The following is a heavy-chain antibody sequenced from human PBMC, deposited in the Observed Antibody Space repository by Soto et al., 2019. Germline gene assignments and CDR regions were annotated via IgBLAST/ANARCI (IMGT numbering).Heavy chain of an antibody. V-gene: IGHV3-30*18. J-gene: IGHJ4*02. CDR1: GFTFSSYG. CDR3: AKDGGGGQHIAAAGTYVWYYFDY. Sequence: QVQLVESGGGVVQPGRSLRLSCAASGFTFSSYGMHWVRQAPGKGLEWVAVISYDGSNKYYADSVKGRFTISRDNSKNTLYRQMNSLRAEDTAMYYCAKDGGGGQHIAAAGTYVWYYFDYWGQGTLVTVSS. D-gene: IGHD6-13*01. CDR2: ISYDGSNK.